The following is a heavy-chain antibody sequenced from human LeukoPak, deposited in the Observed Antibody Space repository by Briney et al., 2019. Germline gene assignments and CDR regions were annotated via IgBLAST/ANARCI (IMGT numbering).Heavy chain of an antibody. Sequence: SGTLSLTCAVYGGSFSGYYWSWIRQPPGKGLEWIGEINHSGSTNYNPSLKSRVTISVDTSKNQFSLKLSSVTAADTAVYYCVRGLGGSYSDYWGQGTLVTVSS. CDR2: INHSGST. CDR3: VRGLGGSYSDY. V-gene: IGHV4-34*01. J-gene: IGHJ4*02. D-gene: IGHD1-26*01. CDR1: GGSFSGYY.